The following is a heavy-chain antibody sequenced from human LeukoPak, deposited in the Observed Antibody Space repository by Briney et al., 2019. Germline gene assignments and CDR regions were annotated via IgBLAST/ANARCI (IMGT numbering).Heavy chain of an antibody. V-gene: IGHV3-30*02. J-gene: IGHJ4*02. CDR2: IRSDGSNK. Sequence: GGSLRLSCAASGFTFSGYGMHWVRQAPGQGLEWVAFIRSDGSNKYYADSVKGRYIVSRDNSKNTLYLLMNSLRSEDTAVYYCATGGIAAALDHWGQGTLVTASS. CDR3: ATGGIAAALDH. D-gene: IGHD6-13*01. CDR1: GFTFSGYG.